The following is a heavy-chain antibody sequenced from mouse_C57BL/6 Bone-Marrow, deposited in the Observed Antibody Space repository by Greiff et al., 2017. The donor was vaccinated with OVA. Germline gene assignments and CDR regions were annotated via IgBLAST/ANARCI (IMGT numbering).Heavy chain of an antibody. Sequence: QVQLQQPGAELVKPGASVKLSCKASGYTFTSYWMHWVKQRPGQGLEWIGMIHPNSGSTNYNEKFKSKATLTVDKSSSTAYMQLSSLTSEDSAVYYCARCGLLRGFYYAMDYWGQGTSVTVSS. CDR1: GYTFTSYW. CDR2: IHPNSGST. D-gene: IGHD1-1*01. J-gene: IGHJ4*01. V-gene: IGHV1-64*01. CDR3: ARCGLLRGFYYAMDY.